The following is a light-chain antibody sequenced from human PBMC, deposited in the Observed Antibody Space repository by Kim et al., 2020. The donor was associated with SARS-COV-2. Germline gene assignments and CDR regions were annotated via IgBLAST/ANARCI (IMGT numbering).Light chain of an antibody. CDR3: MLFDGGALNWV. J-gene: IGLJ3*02. CDR2: STN. CDR1: TGADTSGYF. Sequence: GKVTLTCASSTGADTSGYFPNWFQQKPGQPPRALIYSTNNKHSWTPARFSGSLLGGKAALTLSDVQPEDEAEYYCMLFDGGALNWVFGGGTQLTVL. V-gene: IGLV7-43*01.